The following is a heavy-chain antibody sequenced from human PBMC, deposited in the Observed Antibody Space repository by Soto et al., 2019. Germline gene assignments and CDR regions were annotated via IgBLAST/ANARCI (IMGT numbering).Heavy chain of an antibody. Sequence: QVQLQESGPGLVKPSQTLSLTCTVSGGSISSGGYYWNGIRQHPGKVLEWIEYIYYIGSTYYNPPLKSRVTISVDTSKNRFSLKVNSVTAADTAVYYCAIVCGGDCHNGRDVWGQGPTATVSS. CDR3: AIVCGGDCHNGRDV. CDR2: IYYIGST. J-gene: IGHJ6*02. CDR1: GGSISSGGYY. V-gene: IGHV4-31*03. D-gene: IGHD2-21*02.